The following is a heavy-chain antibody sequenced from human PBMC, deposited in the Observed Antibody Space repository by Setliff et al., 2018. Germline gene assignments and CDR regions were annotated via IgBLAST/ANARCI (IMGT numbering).Heavy chain of an antibody. D-gene: IGHD6-19*01. CDR3: ARLSGFCSAGSCYSFDD. CDR2: TYTHAGGST. J-gene: IGHJ4*02. V-gene: IGHV4-61*02. CDR1: GASINTANYY. Sequence: SETLSLTCTVSGASINTANYYWGWIRQPAGKGLEWIGRTYTHAGGSTIYNPSLKSRVTMSVDTSTNQFSLDLSSVTAADTAVYYCARLSGFCSAGSCYSFDDWGQGALVTVSS.